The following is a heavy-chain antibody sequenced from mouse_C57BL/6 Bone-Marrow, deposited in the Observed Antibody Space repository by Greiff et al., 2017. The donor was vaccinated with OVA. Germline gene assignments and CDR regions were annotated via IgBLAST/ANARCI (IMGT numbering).Heavy chain of an antibody. J-gene: IGHJ2*01. CDR2: IDPSDSYT. D-gene: IGHD1-1*01. CDR1: GYTFTSYW. CDR3: ARCLNTMEVGPYSDD. V-gene: IGHV1-50*01. Sequence: QVQLQQPGAELVKPGASVKLSCKASGYTFTSYWMQWVKQRPGQGLEWIGEIDPSDSYTNYNQKFKGKATLTVDTSSSTAYMQLNSLTSEDSAVYYSARCLNTMEVGPYSDDWGQGTTRTVAS.